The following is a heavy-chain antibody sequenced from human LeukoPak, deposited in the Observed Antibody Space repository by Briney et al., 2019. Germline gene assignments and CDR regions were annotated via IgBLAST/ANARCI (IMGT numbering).Heavy chain of an antibody. D-gene: IGHD3-10*01. CDR1: GFTFSSYW. Sequence: PGKSLRLSCAASGFTFSSYWMSWVRQAPGKGLEWVANIKQDGSEKYYVDSVKGRFTISRDNAKNSLYLQMNSLRAEDTAVYYCAKTVWFGELFPFDYWGQGTLVTVSS. V-gene: IGHV3-7*01. CDR3: AKTVWFGELFPFDY. J-gene: IGHJ4*02. CDR2: IKQDGSEK.